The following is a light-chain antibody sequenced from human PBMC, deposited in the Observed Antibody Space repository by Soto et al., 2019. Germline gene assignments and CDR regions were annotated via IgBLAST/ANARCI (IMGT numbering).Light chain of an antibody. CDR2: GAS. CDR1: RDISNS. J-gene: IGKJ2*01. V-gene: IGKV1-12*01. Sequence: DIQMTQSPSSVSASVGDRLTITCRASRDISNSLAWYQQTPGKAPKLLLRGASSLQRGVPSRFSGGGAGTEFTLTISSLQPEDFATDYCQQTSAFPRTFGQGTKVDVK. CDR3: QQTSAFPRT.